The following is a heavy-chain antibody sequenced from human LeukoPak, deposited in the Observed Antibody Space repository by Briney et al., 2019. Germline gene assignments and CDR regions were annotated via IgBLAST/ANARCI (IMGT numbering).Heavy chain of an antibody. Sequence: GSLRPSCAASGFTFSDYYMSWIRQPPGKGLEWIGEINHSGSTNYNPSLKSRVTISVDTSKNQFSLKLSSVTAADTAVYYCAREGPSRNGFDYWGQGTLVTVSS. V-gene: IGHV4-34*01. D-gene: IGHD1-14*01. J-gene: IGHJ4*02. CDR3: AREGPSRNGFDY. CDR1: GFTFSDYY. CDR2: INHSGST.